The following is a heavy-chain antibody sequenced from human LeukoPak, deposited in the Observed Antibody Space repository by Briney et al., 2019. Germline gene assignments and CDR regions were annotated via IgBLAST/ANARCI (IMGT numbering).Heavy chain of an antibody. V-gene: IGHV4-38-2*02. CDR3: ARAPYCSGGSCYSPTDYYYYMDV. CDR1: GYSISSGYY. D-gene: IGHD2-15*01. CDR2: IYHSGST. Sequence: SETLSLTCTVSGYSISSGYYWGWIRQPPGKGLEWIGSIYHSGSTYYNPSLKSRVTISVDTSKNQFSLKLSSVTAADTAVYYCARAPYCSGGSCYSPTDYYYYMDVWGKGTTVTVSS. J-gene: IGHJ6*03.